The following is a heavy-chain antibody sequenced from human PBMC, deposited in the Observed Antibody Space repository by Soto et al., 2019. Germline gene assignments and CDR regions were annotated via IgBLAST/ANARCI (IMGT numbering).Heavy chain of an antibody. CDR2: MSFDGNHQ. Sequence: QVHLVESGGGVVQPGGSLRLSCAASGFTINRNDMYWVRQAPGKGLEWVAVMSFDGNHQHYADSVKGRFTISRDNSNNTRSLEMNSLRRDDTAVYYCASSERFPRVGVDYYALDVWGQGTTVIVSS. CDR3: ASSERFPRVGVDYYALDV. J-gene: IGHJ6*02. CDR1: GFTINRND. D-gene: IGHD3-3*01. V-gene: IGHV3-30*03.